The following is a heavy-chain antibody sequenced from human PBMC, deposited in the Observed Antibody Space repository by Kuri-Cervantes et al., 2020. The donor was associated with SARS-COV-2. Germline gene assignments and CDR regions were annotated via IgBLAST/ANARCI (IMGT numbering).Heavy chain of an antibody. V-gene: IGHV1-69*10. CDR2: IIPILGIA. CDR1: LGTFSSYA. D-gene: IGHD2-8*01. CDR3: VRDPSMDLEAN. Sequence: SVQVSCKASLGTFSSYAISWVRQDPRQGLEWMGGIIPILGIANYAQKCQGRGMITADKSTSTAYMELSSLRSDDAATYYCVRDPSMDLEANWGPGTVVTVSS. J-gene: IGHJ1*01.